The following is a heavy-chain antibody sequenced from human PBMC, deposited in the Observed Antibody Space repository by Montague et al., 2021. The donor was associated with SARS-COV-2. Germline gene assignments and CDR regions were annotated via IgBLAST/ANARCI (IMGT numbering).Heavy chain of an antibody. CDR2: IFYSGTT. CDR3: ARGLV. CDR1: GASISNSPYY. J-gene: IGHJ4*02. V-gene: IGHV4-39*07. D-gene: IGHD6-6*01. Sequence: SETLSLTCSVAGASISNSPYYWGWIRQPPGRGPEWIGSIFYSGTTYYNPSLMSRVTISVDTSKNQFSLRMTSVTAADTAVYFCARGLVWGQGVLVTGSS.